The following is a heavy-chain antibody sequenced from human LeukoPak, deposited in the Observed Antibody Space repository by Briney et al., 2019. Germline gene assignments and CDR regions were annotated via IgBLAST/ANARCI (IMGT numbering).Heavy chain of an antibody. V-gene: IGHV3-48*03. CDR2: ISSSGSTI. CDR3: ARDISPLDY. J-gene: IGHJ4*02. Sequence: GGSLRLSCAASGFRFGSYEMNWVRQAPGKGLEWVSYISSSGSTIYYADSVKGQFTISRDNAKNSLYLQMNSLRVEDTAVYYCARDISPLDYWGQGTLVTVSS. CDR1: GFRFGSYE.